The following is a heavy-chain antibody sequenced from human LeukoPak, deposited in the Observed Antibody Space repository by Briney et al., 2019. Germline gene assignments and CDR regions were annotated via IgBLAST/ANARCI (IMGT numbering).Heavy chain of an antibody. V-gene: IGHV3-23*01. CDR2: ISGSGGST. CDR1: GFTFSSYA. CDR3: ARGRFHFDY. Sequence: PGGSLRLSCAASGFTFSSYAMSWVRQAPGKGLEWVSAISGSGGSTYYADSVEGRFTISRDNAKNTLYLQMNSLRAEDTAVYYCARGRFHFDYWGQGTLVTVSS. J-gene: IGHJ4*02. D-gene: IGHD3-3*01.